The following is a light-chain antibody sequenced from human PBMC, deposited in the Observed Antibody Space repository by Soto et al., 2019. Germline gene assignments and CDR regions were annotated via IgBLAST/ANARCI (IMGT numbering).Light chain of an antibody. CDR3: QQLKSYPLT. V-gene: IGKV1-9*01. CDR1: QDISSY. Sequence: DIQLTQSPSFLSASVGDRVTITCRAGQDISSYLAWYQQKPGKAPNLLMYAASTLQSGVPTRFSGSGSGTEFTRTISTLQPEDFATYSCQQLKSYPLTFGGGTKVEIK. CDR2: AAS. J-gene: IGKJ4*01.